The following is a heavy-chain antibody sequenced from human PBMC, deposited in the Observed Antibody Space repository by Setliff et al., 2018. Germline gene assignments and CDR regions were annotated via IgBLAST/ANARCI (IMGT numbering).Heavy chain of an antibody. Sequence: HPGGSLRLSCTASGFTLSEYGMNWVRQAPGKGLEWVANIKQDGGEKYYVGSVKGRFTISRDNANNLLYLHMSSLRAEDTAVYYCARDSGQSRNYNFWSGQLDYWGQGTLVTVSS. CDR3: ARDSGQSRNYNFWSGQLDY. V-gene: IGHV3-7*01. D-gene: IGHD3-3*01. J-gene: IGHJ4*02. CDR1: GFTLSEYG. CDR2: IKQDGGEK.